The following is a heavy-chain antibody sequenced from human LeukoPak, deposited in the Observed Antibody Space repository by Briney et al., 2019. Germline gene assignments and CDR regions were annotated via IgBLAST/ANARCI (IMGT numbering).Heavy chain of an antibody. D-gene: IGHD1-1*01. J-gene: IGHJ4*02. V-gene: IGHV4-59*08. CDR1: GGSISTDY. Sequence: SETRSLTCTVSGGSISTDYWSWIRQPPGKGLDWIGYVSFGGGTNYNPSLKSRVTMSVDTSKNQFSLKLSSVTAADTAVYYCARGTKDGTGGYYFDYWGQGTLVTVSS. CDR3: ARGTKDGTGGYYFDY. CDR2: VSFGGGT.